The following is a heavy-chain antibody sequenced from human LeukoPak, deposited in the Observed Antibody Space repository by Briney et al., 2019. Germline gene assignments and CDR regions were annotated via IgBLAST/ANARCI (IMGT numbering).Heavy chain of an antibody. CDR2: ISSSSSTI. CDR1: GFTFSSYR. Sequence: GGSLRLSRAASGFTFSSYRMNWVRQAPGKGLEWVSYISSSSSTIHYADSVKGRFTISRDNAKNSLYLQMNSLRAEDTAVYYCARSSRELGGYAPWELMPPFDYWGQGTLVTVSS. J-gene: IGHJ4*02. CDR3: ARSSRELGGYAPWELMPPFDY. D-gene: IGHD1-7*01. V-gene: IGHV3-48*01.